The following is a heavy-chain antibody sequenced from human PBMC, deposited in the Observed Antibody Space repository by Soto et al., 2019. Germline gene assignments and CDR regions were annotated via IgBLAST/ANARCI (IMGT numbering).Heavy chain of an antibody. CDR3: ARANYYYSSGYYHSYYYYDGMDV. D-gene: IGHD3-22*01. J-gene: IGHJ6*02. V-gene: IGHV4-59*01. CDR2: IYYSGST. Sequence: SETLSLTCTVSGVSISSYYLSWIRQPPGKGLEWIWYIYYSGSTNYNPSLKSRVTISVDTSKNQFSLKLSSVTAADTAVYYCARANYYYSSGYYHSYYYYDGMDVWGQGTTVTVSS. CDR1: GVSISSYY.